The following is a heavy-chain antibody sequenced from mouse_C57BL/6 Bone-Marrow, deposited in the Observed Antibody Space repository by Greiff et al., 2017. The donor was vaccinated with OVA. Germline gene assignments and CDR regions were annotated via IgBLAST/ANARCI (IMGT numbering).Heavy chain of an antibody. V-gene: IGHV1-54*01. D-gene: IGHD2-5*01. CDR1: GYAFTNYL. J-gene: IGHJ4*01. CDR3: ASLYYSNPGYAMDY. CDR2: INPGSGGT. Sequence: QVQLQQSGAELVRPGTSVKVSCKASGYAFTNYLIEWVKQRPGQGLEWIGVINPGSGGTNYNEKFKGKATLNSDKSSSTAYMQLSSLTSEDSAVYFCASLYYSNPGYAMDYWGQGTSVTVSS.